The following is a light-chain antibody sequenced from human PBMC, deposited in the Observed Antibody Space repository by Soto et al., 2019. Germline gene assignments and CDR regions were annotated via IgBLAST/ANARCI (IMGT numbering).Light chain of an antibody. J-gene: IGKJ5*01. Sequence: EIVLTQSPGTLSLSPGERATLSCRASQSVSSSYLAWYQQKPGQAPRLLIYGASSRATAIPDRCSGSGSGTDFTLTISRLEPEDFAVYYCQQYGSSFGQGTRMEIK. CDR2: GAS. CDR3: QQYGSS. CDR1: QSVSSSY. V-gene: IGKV3-20*01.